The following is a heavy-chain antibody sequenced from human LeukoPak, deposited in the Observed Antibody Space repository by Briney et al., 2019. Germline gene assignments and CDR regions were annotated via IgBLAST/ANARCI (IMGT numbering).Heavy chain of an antibody. D-gene: IGHD2/OR15-2a*01. V-gene: IGHV1-69*04. CDR2: IIPILGIA. CDR1: GGTFSSYA. Sequence: SVKVSCKASGGTFSSYAISWVRQAPGQGLEWMGRIIPILGIANYAQKFQGRVTITADKSTSTAYMELSSLRSEDTAVYYCARAASMVNNYYYYYMDVWGKGTTVTVSS. CDR3: ARAASMVNNYYYYYMDV. J-gene: IGHJ6*03.